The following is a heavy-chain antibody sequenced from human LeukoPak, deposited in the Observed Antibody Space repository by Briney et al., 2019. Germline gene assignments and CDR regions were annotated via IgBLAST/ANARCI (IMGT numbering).Heavy chain of an antibody. V-gene: IGHV1-2*06. CDR1: GYTFTNCY. Sequence: ASVKVSCKASGYTFTNCYIHWVRQAPGQGLEWMGRIDPNTGDTNYAQKFQGRVTMTRDTSVSTAYMELSRLRSDDTAVYYCTRIIDYWGQGTLVTVSS. CDR3: TRIIDY. CDR2: IDPNTGDT. J-gene: IGHJ4*02.